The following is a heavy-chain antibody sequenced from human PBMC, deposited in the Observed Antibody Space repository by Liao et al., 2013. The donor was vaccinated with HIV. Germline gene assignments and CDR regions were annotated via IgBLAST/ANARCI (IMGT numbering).Heavy chain of an antibody. V-gene: IGHV4-34*01. Sequence: QVQLQQWGAGLLKPSETLSLTCAVYGGSFSGYYWSWIRQPPGKGLEWIGEINHSGSTNYNPSLKSRVTISVDTSKNQFSLKLSSVTAADTAVYYCARHYYDSSGYFDWWGQGTLVTVSS. CDR3: ARHYYDSSGYFDW. J-gene: IGHJ4*02. D-gene: IGHD3-22*01. CDR2: INHSGST. CDR1: GGSFSGYY.